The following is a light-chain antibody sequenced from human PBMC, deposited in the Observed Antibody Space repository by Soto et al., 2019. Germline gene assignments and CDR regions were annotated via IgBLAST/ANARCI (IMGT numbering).Light chain of an antibody. Sequence: QSALTQPASVSESLGQSITISCTGTSSDVGYYNYVSWYQHHPGKAPKLKIYDVSNRPSGVSRRFSGSKSGNTASLTISGLRAEDEADYYCTSYTTSSTLVFGGGTKLTVL. V-gene: IGLV2-14*03. J-gene: IGLJ2*01. CDR2: DVS. CDR3: TSYTTSSTLV. CDR1: SSDVGYYNY.